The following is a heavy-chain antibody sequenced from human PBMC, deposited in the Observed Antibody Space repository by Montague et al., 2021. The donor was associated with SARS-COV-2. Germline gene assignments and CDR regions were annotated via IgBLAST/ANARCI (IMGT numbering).Heavy chain of an antibody. Sequence: SLRLSCVASVFIFSSYEMNWVRQAPGKGLEWISYISISGGGSTKHYTXSVKGRFTISSDDAENSLYLQLNSLRVEDTAIYYCARDRDWDDWCGMDVWGQGTTVTVSS. V-gene: IGHV3-48*03. J-gene: IGHJ6*02. CDR3: ARDRDWDDWCGMDV. CDR1: VFIFSSYE. CDR2: ISISGGGSTK. D-gene: IGHD2-21*01.